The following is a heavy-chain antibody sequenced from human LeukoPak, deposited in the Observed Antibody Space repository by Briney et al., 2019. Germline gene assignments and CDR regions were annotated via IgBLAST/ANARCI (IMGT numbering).Heavy chain of an antibody. V-gene: IGHV4-59*01. D-gene: IGHD3-10*01. J-gene: IGHJ4*02. CDR2: MYSSGST. CDR1: GGSLSTYSY. CDR3: ATGSHPFEY. Sequence: SETLSLTCAVSGGSLSTYSYWSWIRQPPGKGLEWIGLMYSSGSTNYNPSLKSRVTMSVDTSKNQFSLRLNSVTAVDTAVYYCATGSHPFEYWGQGTLVTVSS.